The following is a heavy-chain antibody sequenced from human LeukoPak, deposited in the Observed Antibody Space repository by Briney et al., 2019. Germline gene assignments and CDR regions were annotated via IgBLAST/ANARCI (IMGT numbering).Heavy chain of an antibody. D-gene: IGHD6-19*01. CDR3: GRSKPAVAGNYFDN. CDR1: AFTISSYW. Sequence: GGSLSLSCGASAFTISSYWMSWDRQAPGKGLEWVANIKEDRSEKSHVVPVKGRFTISRDNAKNSLYLTMNRLRDEATAVCYRGRSKPAVAGNYFDNWGQGTLVTVSS. CDR2: IKEDRSEK. J-gene: IGHJ4*02. V-gene: IGHV3-7*01.